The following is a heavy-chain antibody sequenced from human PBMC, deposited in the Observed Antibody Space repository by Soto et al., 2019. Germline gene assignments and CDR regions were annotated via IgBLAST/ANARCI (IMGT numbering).Heavy chain of an antibody. D-gene: IGHD6-13*01. J-gene: IGHJ1*01. Sequence: PGESLKISCKGSGYSFTSYWISWVRQMPGKGLEWMGRIDPSDSYTNYSPSFQGHVTISAGKSISTAYLQWSSLKASDTAMYYCARLEAAAGSPREGFQHWGQGTLVTVSS. CDR1: GYSFTSYW. CDR2: IDPSDSYT. V-gene: IGHV5-10-1*01. CDR3: ARLEAAAGSPREGFQH.